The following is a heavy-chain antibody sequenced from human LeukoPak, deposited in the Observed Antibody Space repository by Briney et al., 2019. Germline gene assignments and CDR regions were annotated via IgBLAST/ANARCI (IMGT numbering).Heavy chain of an antibody. CDR1: GYTFTSYY. J-gene: IGHJ4*02. V-gene: IGHV1-18*04. CDR2: ISAYNGNT. D-gene: IGHD2-15*01. Sequence: ASVKVSCKASGYTFTSYYMHWVRQAPGQGLEWMGWISAYNGNTNYAQKLQGRVTMTTDTSTSTAYMELRSLRSDDTAVYYCARERSGPSDYWGQGTLVTVSS. CDR3: ARERSGPSDY.